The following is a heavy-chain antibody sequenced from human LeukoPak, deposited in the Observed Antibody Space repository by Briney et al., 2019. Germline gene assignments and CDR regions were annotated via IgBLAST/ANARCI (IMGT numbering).Heavy chain of an antibody. Sequence: PGGSLRLSCAASGFTFSNAWMNWVRQAPGKGLEWVGRIKSKTDGGTTDYAAPVEGRFTISRDDSKNTLYLQMNSLKTEDTAVYYCTTDHDNWNDVTWFDPWGQGTLVTVSS. V-gene: IGHV3-15*07. CDR2: IKSKTDGGTT. J-gene: IGHJ5*02. CDR1: GFTFSNAW. D-gene: IGHD1-20*01. CDR3: TTDHDNWNDVTWFDP.